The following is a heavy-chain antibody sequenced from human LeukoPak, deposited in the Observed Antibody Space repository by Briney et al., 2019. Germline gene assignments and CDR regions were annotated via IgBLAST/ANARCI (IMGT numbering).Heavy chain of an antibody. Sequence: GGSLRLSCAASGFIFNIYAMSWVRQAPGKGLEWVSGISAGGGSTYYAASLKGRFTISRDNSKNTLYLRVNSLRAEDTAVYYCASLGPYYFDYWGQGTLVTVSS. V-gene: IGHV3-23*01. CDR3: ASLGPYYFDY. D-gene: IGHD3-10*01. CDR2: ISAGGGST. J-gene: IGHJ4*02. CDR1: GFIFNIYA.